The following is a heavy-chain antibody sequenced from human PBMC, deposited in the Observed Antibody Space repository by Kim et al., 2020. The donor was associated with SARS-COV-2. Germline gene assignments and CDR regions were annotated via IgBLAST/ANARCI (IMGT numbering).Heavy chain of an antibody. J-gene: IGHJ4*02. D-gene: IGHD5-12*01. V-gene: IGHV1-18*01. CDR1: GYTFTSYG. CDR2: ISAYNGNT. Sequence: ASVKVSCKASGYTFTSYGISWVRQAPGQGLEWMGWISAYNGNTNYAQKLQGRVTMTTDTSTSTAYMELRSLRSDDTAVYYCARTERRWLPTPPPLWGQGTLVTVSS. CDR3: ARTERRWLPTPPPL.